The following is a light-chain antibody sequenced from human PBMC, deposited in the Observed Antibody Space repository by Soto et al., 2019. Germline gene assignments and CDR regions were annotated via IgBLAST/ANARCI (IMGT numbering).Light chain of an antibody. J-gene: IGKJ3*01. CDR2: GAS. CDR1: QSVSSSY. Sequence: EIALTQSPGTLSLSPGERATLSCRASQSVSSSYLAWYQQKPGQAPRLLIYGASSSATGIPDRFSGSGSGTDFTRTISCLEPEDFAVDYCEQYGSPITFGPGTKVDIK. CDR3: EQYGSPIT. V-gene: IGKV3-20*01.